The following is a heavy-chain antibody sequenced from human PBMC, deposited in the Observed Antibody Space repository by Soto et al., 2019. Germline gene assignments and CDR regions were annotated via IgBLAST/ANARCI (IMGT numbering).Heavy chain of an antibody. J-gene: IGHJ4*02. V-gene: IGHV1-18*01. CDR2: ISAHHGNT. CDR3: ARGRDGDY. D-gene: IGHD6-6*01. Sequence: QVHLVQSGAEGKKPGASVKVSCKGSGYAFTTYGITWVRQAPGQGLEWMGWISAHHGNTKYAQKLQGRVTVNRYTSTSTAYMELTSLKSDDTAVDYCARGRDGDYWGQGALVTVSS. CDR1: GYAFTTYG.